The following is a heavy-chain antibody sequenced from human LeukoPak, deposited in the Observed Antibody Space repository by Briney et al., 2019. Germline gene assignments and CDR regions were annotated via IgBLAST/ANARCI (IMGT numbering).Heavy chain of an antibody. Sequence: GGSLRLSCAASGLTFSTYWMHWVRQTPGKGLGWASRISSDGSSTGYADSVKGRFTISRDNAKNTLYLQMNSLRAEDTAVYYCARGGFDYDLWSGASVYYYMDVWGKGTTVTVSS. V-gene: IGHV3-74*01. CDR3: ARGGFDYDLWSGASVYYYMDV. CDR2: ISSDGSST. CDR1: GLTFSTYW. J-gene: IGHJ6*03. D-gene: IGHD3-3*01.